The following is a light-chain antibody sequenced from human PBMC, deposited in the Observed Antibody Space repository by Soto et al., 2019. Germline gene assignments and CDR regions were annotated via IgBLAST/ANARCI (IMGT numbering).Light chain of an antibody. V-gene: IGKV3-11*01. CDR1: QTISTY. CDR2: DAS. J-gene: IGKJ2*01. CDR3: QQRSNWPPT. Sequence: EIVLTQSPATLSLSPGERATLFCRASQTISTYLAWYQQKSGQAPRLLIYDASNRATGIPARFSGGGSGTDFTLTVSSLEPEDFAVYYCQQRSNWPPTFGQETKLEI.